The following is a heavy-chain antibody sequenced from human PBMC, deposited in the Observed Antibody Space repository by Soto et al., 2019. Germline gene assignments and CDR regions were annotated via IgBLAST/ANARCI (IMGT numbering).Heavy chain of an antibody. D-gene: IGHD2-21*01. J-gene: IGHJ3*01. CDR2: IFYDGTEQ. Sequence: QVQLVESGGGVFQPGTSLRLSCAASGFTFRQYGMHWVRQAPGKGLEWVAVIFYDGTEQYYADSVKGRFAISRDNPGKKLYFQMDSLRAEDTGCYSGARGRGSLVRLSCLCFWGEWTAVVVSS. CDR3: ARGRGSLVRLSCLCF. CDR1: GFTFRQYG. V-gene: IGHV3-33*01.